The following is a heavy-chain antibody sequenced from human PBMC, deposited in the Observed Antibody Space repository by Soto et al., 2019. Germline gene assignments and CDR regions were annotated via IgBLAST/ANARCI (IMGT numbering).Heavy chain of an antibody. Sequence: QLQLQESGPGLLKPSETLSLTCTVSGGSIRSGGHYWGWVRQPPGKGLEWIGNIFYRGNTYYNPSLMSRVTISVDTSKTQFTLNLRFVTASDTAVYYCARHRDTSSRYLLPDYWGQGILVTVSS. CDR3: ARHRDTSSRYLLPDY. CDR1: GGSIRSGGHY. D-gene: IGHD6-13*01. J-gene: IGHJ4*02. CDR2: IFYRGNT. V-gene: IGHV4-39*01.